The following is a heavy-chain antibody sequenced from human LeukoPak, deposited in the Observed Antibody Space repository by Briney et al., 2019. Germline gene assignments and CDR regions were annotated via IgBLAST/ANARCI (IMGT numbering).Heavy chain of an antibody. CDR2: IYHSGSI. CDR1: GGSISSSSYY. CDR3: ARALYYYYYMDV. V-gene: IGHV4-39*07. J-gene: IGHJ6*03. Sequence: PSQTMSLTCTVSGGSISSSSYYWGWIRQPPGKGLEWIGRIYHSGSIYYNPSPKSPVTRTLEKSKHTFSLELCSVTAADTAVYYCARALYYYYYMDVWGKGTTVTVSS.